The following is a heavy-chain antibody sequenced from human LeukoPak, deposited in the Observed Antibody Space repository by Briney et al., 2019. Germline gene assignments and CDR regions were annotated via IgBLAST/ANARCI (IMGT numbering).Heavy chain of an antibody. CDR1: GGSISSYY. J-gene: IGHJ3*02. CDR2: IYYSGST. Sequence: PSETLSLTCTVSGGSISSYYWSWIRQPPGKGLEWIGYIYYSGSTNYNPSLKSRVTISVDTSKNQFSLKLSSVTAADTAMYYCARYSSSPRMAFDIWGQGTMVTVSS. CDR3: ARYSSSPRMAFDI. D-gene: IGHD6-6*01. V-gene: IGHV4-59*01.